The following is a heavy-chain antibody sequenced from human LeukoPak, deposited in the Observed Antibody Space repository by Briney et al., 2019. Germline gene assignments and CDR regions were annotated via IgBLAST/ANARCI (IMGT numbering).Heavy chain of an antibody. CDR2: ISYDGSNK. J-gene: IGHJ4*02. CDR3: ARDQLDYGPYDFDN. D-gene: IGHD4-17*01. V-gene: IGHV3-30*04. CDR1: GFTFSSYA. Sequence: PGGSQRLSCAASGFTFSSYAMHWARQAPGKGLEWVAVISYDGSNKYNADSVKGRFTISRDNSKNTLYLQINSLRAEDTAVYYCARDQLDYGPYDFDNWGQGTLVTVSS.